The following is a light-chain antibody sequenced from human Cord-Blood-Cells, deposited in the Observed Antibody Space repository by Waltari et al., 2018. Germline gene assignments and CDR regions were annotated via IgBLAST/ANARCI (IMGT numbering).Light chain of an antibody. Sequence: DIQMTQSPSSLSASVGDRVTITCQASQDISNYLNWYQQKPGKAPKLLIYDASNLGTGVASRFSGSGSGTDVTFTISSLQPEDIATYYCQQYDNLPALTFGGGAKMESK. V-gene: IGKV1-33*01. CDR1: QDISNY. CDR2: DAS. J-gene: IGKJ4*01. CDR3: QQYDNLPALT.